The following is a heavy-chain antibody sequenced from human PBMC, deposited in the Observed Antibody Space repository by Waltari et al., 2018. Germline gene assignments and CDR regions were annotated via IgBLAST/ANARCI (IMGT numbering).Heavy chain of an antibody. V-gene: IGHV1-18*01. CDR2: ISAYNGNT. D-gene: IGHD2-21*01. J-gene: IGHJ4*02. Sequence: VKKPGASVKVSCKASGYTFTSYGISWVRQAPGQGLEWMGWISAYNGNTNYAQKLQGRVTMTTDTSTSTAYMELRSLRSDDTAVYYCARDLSECGGDCYSLKALSRPGGYWGQGTLVTVSS. CDR3: ARDLSECGGDCYSLKALSRPGGY. CDR1: GYTFTSYG.